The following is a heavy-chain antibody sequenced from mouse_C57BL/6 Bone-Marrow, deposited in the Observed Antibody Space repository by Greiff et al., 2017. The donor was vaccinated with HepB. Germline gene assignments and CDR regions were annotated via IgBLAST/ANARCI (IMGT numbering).Heavy chain of an antibody. CDR1: GFNIKDDY. Sequence: EVQLQQSGAELVRPGASVKLSCTASGFNIKDDYMHWVKQRPEQGLEWIGWIDPENGDTEYASKFQGKATITADTSSNTAYLQHSSLTSEDTAVYYYTSGTVPFDYWGQGTTLTVSS. CDR2: IDPENGDT. J-gene: IGHJ2*01. D-gene: IGHD1-1*01. CDR3: TSGTVPFDY. V-gene: IGHV14-4*01.